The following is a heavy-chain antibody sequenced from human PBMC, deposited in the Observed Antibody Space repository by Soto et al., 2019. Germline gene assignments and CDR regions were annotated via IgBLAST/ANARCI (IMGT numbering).Heavy chain of an antibody. CDR1: GGSISSGGYY. CDR3: ARDRRPYYYDSSGYHRTYGMDV. V-gene: IGHV4-31*03. Sequence: SETLSLTCSVSGGSISSGGYYWSWIRQHPGKGLEWIGYIYYSGSTYYNPSLKSRVTISVDTSKNQFSLKLSSVTAADTAVYYCARDRRPYYYDSSGYHRTYGMDVWGQGPTVTVSS. D-gene: IGHD3-22*01. J-gene: IGHJ6*02. CDR2: IYYSGST.